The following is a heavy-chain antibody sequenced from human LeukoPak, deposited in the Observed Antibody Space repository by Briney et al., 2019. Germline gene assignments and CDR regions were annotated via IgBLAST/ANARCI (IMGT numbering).Heavy chain of an antibody. J-gene: IGHJ2*01. V-gene: IGHV3-64*01. CDR1: GFTFSSYA. Sequence: GGSLRLSCAASGFTFSSYAMHWVRQAPGKGLEYVSAISSNGGSTYYANSVKGRFTISRDNSKNTLYLQMGSLRAEDMAVYYCARDEGGWYFDLWGRGTLVTVSS. D-gene: IGHD2-15*01. CDR3: ARDEGGWYFDL. CDR2: ISSNGGST.